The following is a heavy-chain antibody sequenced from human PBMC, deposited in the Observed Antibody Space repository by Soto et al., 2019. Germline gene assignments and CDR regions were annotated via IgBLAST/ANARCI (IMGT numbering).Heavy chain of an antibody. Sequence: QVQPVQSGAEVKKPGASVKVSCKASGYTFSSYAMHWVRQAPGQRLEWMGWINAGNGNTKYSQKFQGRVTITRDTSASTAYMELSSLRSEDTAVYYCARGDGYYYFDYWGQGTLVTVSS. J-gene: IGHJ4*02. CDR2: INAGNGNT. V-gene: IGHV1-3*01. CDR3: ARGDGYYYFDY. CDR1: GYTFSSYA. D-gene: IGHD3-22*01.